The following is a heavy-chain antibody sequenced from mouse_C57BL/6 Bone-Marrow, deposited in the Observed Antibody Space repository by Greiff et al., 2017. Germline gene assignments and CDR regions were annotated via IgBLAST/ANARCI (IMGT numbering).Heavy chain of an antibody. Sequence: QVQLQQPGAELVKPGASVKLSCKASGYTFTSYWMQWVKQRPGQGLEWIGEIDPSDSYTNYNQKFKGKATLTVDTSSSTAYMQLGSLTSEDSAVYYCARSGPAWFAYWGQGTLVTVSA. CDR1: GYTFTSYW. D-gene: IGHD3-1*01. CDR2: IDPSDSYT. J-gene: IGHJ3*01. CDR3: ARSGPAWFAY. V-gene: IGHV1-50*01.